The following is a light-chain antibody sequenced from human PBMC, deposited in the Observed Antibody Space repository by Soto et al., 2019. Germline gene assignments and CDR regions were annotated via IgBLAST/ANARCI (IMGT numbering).Light chain of an antibody. CDR3: SSYTSSSTLWL. V-gene: IGLV2-14*01. Sequence: QSVLTQPASVSGSPGQSITISCTGTSSDIGYYDSVSWYQQHPGKAPKLIIYEVTNRPSGISNRFSGSKSGNTASLTISGLQAEDEAHYYCSSYTSSSTLWLFGGGTQLTVL. J-gene: IGLJ3*02. CDR1: SSDIGYYDS. CDR2: EVT.